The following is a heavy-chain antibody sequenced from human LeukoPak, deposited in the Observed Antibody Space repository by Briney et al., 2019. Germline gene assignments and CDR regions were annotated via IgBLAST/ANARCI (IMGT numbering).Heavy chain of an antibody. V-gene: IGHV3-11*04. CDR2: ISSSGSTI. Sequence: GGSLRLSCAASGFTFSDYYMSWIRQAPGKGLEWVSYISSSGSTIYYADSVKGRFTISRDNSKNTLYLQMNSLRTEDTAVYSCAKDLGDSSSWYLDYWGRGPWSPSPQ. J-gene: IGHJ4*02. CDR1: GFTFSDYY. D-gene: IGHD6-13*01. CDR3: AKDLGDSSSWYLDY.